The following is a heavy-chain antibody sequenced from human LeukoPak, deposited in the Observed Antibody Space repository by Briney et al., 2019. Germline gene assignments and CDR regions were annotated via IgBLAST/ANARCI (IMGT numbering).Heavy chain of an antibody. CDR2: IYYSGST. CDR1: GGSISSYY. J-gene: IGHJ6*02. D-gene: IGHD5-12*01. Sequence: PSETLSLTCTVSGGSISSYYWSWTRQPPGKGLEWIGYIYYSGSTNYNPSLKSRVTISVDTSKNQFSLKLSSVTAADTAVYYCARVRLRGPYYGMDVWGQGTTVTVSS. V-gene: IGHV4-59*01. CDR3: ARVRLRGPYYGMDV.